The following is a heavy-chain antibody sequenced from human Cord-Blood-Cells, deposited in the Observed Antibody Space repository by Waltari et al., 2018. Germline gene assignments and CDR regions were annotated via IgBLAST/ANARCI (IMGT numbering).Heavy chain of an antibody. CDR1: GLTFRSYV. J-gene: IGHJ3*02. V-gene: IGHV3-23*01. D-gene: IGHD4-17*01. Sequence: EVPLLESGGGLVQPGGSLRLSGAASGLTFRSYVLCWVRQAPGKGLEWVSAIRGSGGSTYYADSVKGRFTISRDNSKNTLYLQMNSLRAEDTAVYYCAKDFTMTTEAFDIWGQGTMVTVSS. CDR2: IRGSGGST. CDR3: AKDFTMTTEAFDI.